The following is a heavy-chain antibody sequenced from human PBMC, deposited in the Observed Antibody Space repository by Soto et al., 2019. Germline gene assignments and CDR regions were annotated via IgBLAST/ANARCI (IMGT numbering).Heavy chain of an antibody. D-gene: IGHD2-21*02. CDR2: VYHTGDT. CDR1: GGTAASSHW. J-gene: IGHJ5*02. Sequence: SETLSLTCGVSGGTAASSHWWSWVRQSPGRGLEWIGNVYHTGDTNFNPSLQSRVTFSVDKSNNQFSLRLTSVTAADTAVYFCAREIVTAGGNNYFDPWGPGTLVTVSS. CDR3: AREIVTAGGNNYFDP. V-gene: IGHV4-4*02.